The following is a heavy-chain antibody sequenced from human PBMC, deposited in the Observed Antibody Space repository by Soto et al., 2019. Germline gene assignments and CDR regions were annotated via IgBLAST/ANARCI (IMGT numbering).Heavy chain of an antibody. D-gene: IGHD3-22*01. J-gene: IGHJ5*02. V-gene: IGHV1-18*01. CDR2: ISAYNGNT. CDR1: GYTFTNYG. CDR3: ARQCRVVTFHWFVP. Sequence: ASVKVSCKASGYTFTNYGISWVRQAPGQRLEWMGWISAYNGNTNYAQKFQGRVTMTTDTSTSTAYMELRSLTSDDTVVYYCARQCRVVTFHWFVPWGQGTLVTVSS.